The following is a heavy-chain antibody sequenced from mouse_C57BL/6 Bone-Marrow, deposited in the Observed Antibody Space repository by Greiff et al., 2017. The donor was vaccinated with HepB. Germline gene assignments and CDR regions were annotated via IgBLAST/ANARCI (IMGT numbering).Heavy chain of an antibody. CDR2: INPSSGYT. CDR1: GYTFTSYT. V-gene: IGHV1-4*01. Sequence: VQLQQSGAELARPGASVKMSCKASGYTFTSYTMHWVKQRPGQGLEWIGYINPSSGYTKYNQKFKDKATLTADKTSSTAYMQLSSLTSEDSAAYFCARRVDYYAMDYWGQGTSVTVSS. CDR3: ARRVDYYAMDY. J-gene: IGHJ4*01. D-gene: IGHD1-1*01.